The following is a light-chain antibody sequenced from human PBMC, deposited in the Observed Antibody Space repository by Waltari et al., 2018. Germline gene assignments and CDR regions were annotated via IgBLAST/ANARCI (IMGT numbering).Light chain of an antibody. CDR1: QDIRNQ. J-gene: IGKJ5*01. Sequence: DIQLTQSPSSVSASVGDTVTITCRASQDIRNQLTWYQQKPGKAPKFLIYDASTLESGVPSRFSGSGSGTDFTLTVRSLQPEDFATYYCQETNTSPITFGQGTRLEIK. V-gene: IGKV1D-12*01. CDR3: QETNTSPIT. CDR2: DAS.